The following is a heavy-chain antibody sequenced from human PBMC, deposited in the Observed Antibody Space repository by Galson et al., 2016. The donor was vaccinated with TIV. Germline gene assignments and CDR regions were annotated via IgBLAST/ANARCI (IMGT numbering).Heavy chain of an antibody. CDR2: ISATGGST. Sequence: SLRLSCAASGFTFRDYVMHWVRQAPGKGLEWVASISATGGSTFYTGSVKGRFTVSRDNSNDHLSLQMSRLRAEDTAVYYCAKTIDVSGVLINYSYYGMDVWGHGTTVTVSS. CDR1: GFTFRDYV. D-gene: IGHD3-3*01. CDR3: AKTIDVSGVLINYSYYGMDV. J-gene: IGHJ6*02. V-gene: IGHV3-23*01.